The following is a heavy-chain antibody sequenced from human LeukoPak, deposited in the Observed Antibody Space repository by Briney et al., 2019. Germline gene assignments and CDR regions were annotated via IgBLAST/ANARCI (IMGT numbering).Heavy chain of an antibody. CDR1: GFTFSSYA. J-gene: IGHJ5*02. D-gene: IGHD3-22*01. Sequence: PGGSLRLSCAASGFTFSSYAMSWVRQAPGKGLEWVANIKQDGSEKYYVDSVKGRFTISRDNAKNSLYLQMNSLRAEDTAVYYCARAPITYYYDSSGYFTYNWFDPWGQGTLVTVSS. CDR3: ARAPITYYYDSSGYFTYNWFDP. CDR2: IKQDGSEK. V-gene: IGHV3-7*01.